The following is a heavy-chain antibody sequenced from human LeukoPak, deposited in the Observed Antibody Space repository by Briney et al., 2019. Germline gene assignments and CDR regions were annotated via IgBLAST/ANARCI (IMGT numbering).Heavy chain of an antibody. CDR3: GVGPRFSFDY. V-gene: IGHV4-34*01. CDR1: GGSFSGYY. CDR2: INHSGST. J-gene: IGHJ4*02. Sequence: PSETLSLTCAVYGGSFSGYYWSWIRQPPGKGLEWIGEINHSGSTNYNPSLKSRVTISVDTSKNQFSLKLSSVTAADTAVYYCGVGPRFSFDYWGQGTLVTVSS.